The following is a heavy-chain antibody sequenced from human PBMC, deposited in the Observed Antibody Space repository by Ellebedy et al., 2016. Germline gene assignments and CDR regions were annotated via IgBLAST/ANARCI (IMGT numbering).Heavy chain of an antibody. J-gene: IGHJ4*02. CDR1: GFTFSSYA. D-gene: IGHD6-13*01. CDR3: AKVYSSSWFEVYFDF. V-gene: IGHV3-23*01. CDR2: ISDSGTST. Sequence: GESLKISXAASGFTFSSYAMTWVRQAPGKGLEWVSSISDSGTSTYYADSVKGRFTISRDTSKNTLYLQMNSLRAEDTAIYYCAKVYSSSWFEVYFDFWGQGTLVTVFS.